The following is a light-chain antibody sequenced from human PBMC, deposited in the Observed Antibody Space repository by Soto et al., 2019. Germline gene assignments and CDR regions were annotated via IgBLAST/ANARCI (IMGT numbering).Light chain of an antibody. J-gene: IGKJ4*01. CDR2: GAS. V-gene: IGKV3-15*01. CDR1: QSVSSN. Sequence: EIVMTQSPATLSASPGERATLSCRASQSVSSNLAWYQQKPGQAPRLLIYGASTRATGIPARFSGSGSGTEFTLTISSLQSEDFAVYSCQQYNNWPQLTFGGGTKVDIK. CDR3: QQYNNWPQLT.